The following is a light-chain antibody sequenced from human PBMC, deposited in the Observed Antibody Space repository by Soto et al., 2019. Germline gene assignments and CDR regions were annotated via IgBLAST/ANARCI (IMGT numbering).Light chain of an antibody. V-gene: IGLV2-14*01. CDR1: SSDIGDYNY. CDR3: SSYTSSSTPYV. Sequence: QSELTQPASVSGSPGQSIAISCTGTSSDIGDYNYVSWYQQHPVKAPKLIIYDVSNRPSGVSDRFSGSKSGNTASLTISGLQAEDEADYYCSSYTSSSTPYVFGTGTQLTVL. J-gene: IGLJ1*01. CDR2: DVS.